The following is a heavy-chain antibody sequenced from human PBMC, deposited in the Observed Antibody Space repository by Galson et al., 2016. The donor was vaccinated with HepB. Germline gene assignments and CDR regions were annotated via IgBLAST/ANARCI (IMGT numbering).Heavy chain of an antibody. V-gene: IGHV4-28*01. J-gene: IGHJ3*02. Sequence: SETLSLTCAVYDYSISSDNWWGWIRQTPGTGLEWIGYIYYTGGTYYNPSLKSRVSMSLDTSKNQVSLNLRSVTAVDTAVYYCVRSCGGDCYSAFDIWGQGTMVTVSS. D-gene: IGHD2-21*02. CDR2: IYYTGGT. CDR1: DYSISSDNW. CDR3: VRSCGGDCYSAFDI.